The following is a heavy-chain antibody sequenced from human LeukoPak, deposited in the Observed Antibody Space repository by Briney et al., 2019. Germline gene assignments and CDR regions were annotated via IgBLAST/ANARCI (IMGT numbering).Heavy chain of an antibody. CDR1: GFTFSTYR. J-gene: IGHJ4*02. D-gene: IGHD1-26*01. V-gene: IGHV3-48*02. CDR2: ISSGSNTI. Sequence: GGSLRRSSAASGFTFSTYRMNWVRQAPGNGLEWLSYISSGSNTIFYADSVKGRFTISRDNAKNSLFLQVNSLRDEDTAVYYCARGSYYAPYYFDYWGQGTLVTVSS. CDR3: ARGSYYAPYYFDY.